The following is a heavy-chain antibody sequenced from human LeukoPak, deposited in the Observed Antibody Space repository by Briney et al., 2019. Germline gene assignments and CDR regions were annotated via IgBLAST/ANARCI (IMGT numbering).Heavy chain of an antibody. CDR3: AKVSSGWSLDY. Sequence: PGGSLRLSCAASGFTFSSYWMSWVRQGPGKGPEWVSSLSGSDRTTYYADSVKGRFTISRDNSKNTLYLQMSSLRGEDTAVYYCAKVSSGWSLDYWGQGTLVTVSS. J-gene: IGHJ4*02. CDR1: GFTFSSYW. D-gene: IGHD6-19*01. V-gene: IGHV3-23*01. CDR2: LSGSDRTT.